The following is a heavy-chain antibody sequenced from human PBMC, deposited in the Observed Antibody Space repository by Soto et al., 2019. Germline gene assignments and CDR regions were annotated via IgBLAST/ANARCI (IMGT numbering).Heavy chain of an antibody. Sequence: GGSLRLSCAASGFTFDDYTMHWVRQAPGKGLEWVSLISWDGGSTYYADSVKGRFTISRDNSKNSLYLQMNSLRTEDTALYYCAKDIWPRGYSYGSDYYGMGVWGQGTTVTVSS. CDR2: ISWDGGST. CDR3: AKDIWPRGYSYGSDYYGMGV. J-gene: IGHJ6*02. CDR1: GFTFDDYT. V-gene: IGHV3-43*01. D-gene: IGHD5-18*01.